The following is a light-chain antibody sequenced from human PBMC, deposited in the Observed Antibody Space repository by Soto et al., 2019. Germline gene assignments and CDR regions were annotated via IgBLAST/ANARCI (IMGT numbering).Light chain of an antibody. Sequence: DIPMTQSPSSLSASVGDRVTIPCRASQSISTYLNWYQQKPGKAPKLLILVASTLPSGVPSRFSGSGSGTDFTLTISSLQPEDFATYYCQQSYSNTQTFGQGTKVDI. J-gene: IGKJ1*01. CDR2: VAS. V-gene: IGKV1-39*01. CDR3: QQSYSNTQT. CDR1: QSISTY.